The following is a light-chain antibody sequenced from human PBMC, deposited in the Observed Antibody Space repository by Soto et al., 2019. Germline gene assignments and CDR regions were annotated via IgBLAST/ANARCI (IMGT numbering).Light chain of an antibody. CDR2: TAS. CDR3: QDDESSLPSYT. J-gene: IGKJ2*01. CDR1: QSLASNY. V-gene: IGKV3-20*01. Sequence: EIVLTQSPGTLSLSPGERATLSCRASQSLASNYLAWYQQKPGQAPRLLIYTASTRATGIPDRFSGSGSGTDFARTIIRLEPEDFAVYYRQDDESSLPSYTFGHGSKVE.